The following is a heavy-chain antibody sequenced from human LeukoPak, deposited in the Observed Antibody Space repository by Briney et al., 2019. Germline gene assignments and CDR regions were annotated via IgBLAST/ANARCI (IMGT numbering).Heavy chain of an antibody. Sequence: AGESLKISCKGSGYSFTSYWIGWVRQMPGKGLEWMGIIYPGDSDTRYSPSFQGQVTISADKSISTAYLQWSSLKASDTAVYYCARRGSCSTTSCYEYFDYWGQGTLVTVSS. CDR1: GYSFTSYW. CDR2: IYPGDSDT. CDR3: ARRGSCSTTSCYEYFDY. J-gene: IGHJ4*02. V-gene: IGHV5-51*01. D-gene: IGHD2-2*01.